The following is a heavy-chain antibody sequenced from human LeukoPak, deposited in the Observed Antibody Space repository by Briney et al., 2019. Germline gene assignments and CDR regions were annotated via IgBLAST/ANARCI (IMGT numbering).Heavy chain of an antibody. CDR3: AKLGAYSSSWYGFFDY. Sequence: GESLKISCKGSGYSFTSYWIGWVRQMPGKGLECMGIIYPGDSDTRYSPSFQGQVTISADKSISTAYLRWSSLKASDTAMYYCAKLGAYSSSWYGFFDYWGQGTLVTVSS. J-gene: IGHJ4*02. V-gene: IGHV5-51*01. CDR2: IYPGDSDT. CDR1: GYSFTSYW. D-gene: IGHD6-13*01.